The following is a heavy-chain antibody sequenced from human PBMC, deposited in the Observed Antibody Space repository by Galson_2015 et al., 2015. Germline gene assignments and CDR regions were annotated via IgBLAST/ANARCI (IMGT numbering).Heavy chain of an antibody. D-gene: IGHD2-2*01. CDR3: AHRRELARSWSSSYFDH. J-gene: IGHJ4*02. Sequence: PALVKPTQTLTLTCTFSGFSLTTGGVGVGWIRQPPGKALEWLALIYWGDDRRYSPSLKRRLAITKDTSKNQVVLTMTNMDPVDTATYYCAHRRELARSWSSSYFDHWGQGVLVTVSS. V-gene: IGHV2-5*02. CDR1: GFSLTTGGVG. CDR2: IYWGDDR.